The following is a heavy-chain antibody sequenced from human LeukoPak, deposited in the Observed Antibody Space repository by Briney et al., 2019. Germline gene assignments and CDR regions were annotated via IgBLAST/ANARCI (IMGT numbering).Heavy chain of an antibody. CDR2: ISSGSGFI. D-gene: IGHD5-12*01. CDR1: GFPFSTYS. V-gene: IGHV3-21*01. J-gene: IGHJ3*02. CDR3: AKRGYSGSDAFDM. Sequence: PGGSLRLSCAASGFPFSTYSMNWVRQAPVKGLEWVSSISSGSGFIYYADSVKGRFTISRDNAKNSLYLQMNSLRAEDTAVYYCAKRGYSGSDAFDMWGQGTMVTVSS.